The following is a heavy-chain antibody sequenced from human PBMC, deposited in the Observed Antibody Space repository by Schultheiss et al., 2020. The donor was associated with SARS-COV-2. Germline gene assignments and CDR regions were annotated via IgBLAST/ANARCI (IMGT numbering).Heavy chain of an antibody. V-gene: IGHV4-30-4*08. CDR2: IYYSGST. J-gene: IGHJ6*02. Sequence: SETLSLTCTVSGGSISSGGYYWSWIRQHPGKGLEWIGYIYYSGSTYYNPSLKSRVTISVDTSKNQFSLKLSSVTAADTAVYYCARARVVPAAMLPYYYGMDVWGQGTTVTVSS. D-gene: IGHD2-2*01. CDR3: ARARVVPAAMLPYYYGMDV. CDR1: GGSISSGGYY.